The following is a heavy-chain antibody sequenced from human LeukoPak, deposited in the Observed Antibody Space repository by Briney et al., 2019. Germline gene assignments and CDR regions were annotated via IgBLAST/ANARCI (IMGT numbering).Heavy chain of an antibody. CDR2: INSDGSST. CDR1: GFISSSYW. V-gene: IGHV3-74*01. Sequence: PGGSLRLSCAASGFISSSYWMHWVRQAPGKGLVWVSRINSDGSSTSYADSVKGRFTISRDNAKNTLYLQMNSLRAEDTAVYYCARDASYYDIATDWGQGTLVTVSS. D-gene: IGHD3-22*01. J-gene: IGHJ4*02. CDR3: ARDASYYDIATD.